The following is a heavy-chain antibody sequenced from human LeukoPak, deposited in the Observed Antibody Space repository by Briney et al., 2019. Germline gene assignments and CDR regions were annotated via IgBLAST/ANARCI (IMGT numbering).Heavy chain of an antibody. J-gene: IGHJ4*02. D-gene: IGHD3-3*01. V-gene: IGHV1-18*01. CDR1: GYTFTSYG. Sequence: GASVKVSCKASGYTFTSYGISWVRQAPGQGLEWMGWISAYNGNTNYAQKLQGRVTMTTDTSTSTAYMELRSLRSDDTAVYYCARSADESGYYLWRLDYWGPGNLVTVSS. CDR2: ISAYNGNT. CDR3: ARSADESGYYLWRLDY.